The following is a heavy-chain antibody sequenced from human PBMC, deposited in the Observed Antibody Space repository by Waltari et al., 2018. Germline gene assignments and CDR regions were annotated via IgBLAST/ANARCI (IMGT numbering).Heavy chain of an antibody. CDR1: GFTFSSYA. D-gene: IGHD3-10*01. CDR3: AKIRWFWELSRSYGMDV. J-gene: IGHJ6*02. CDR2: ISGTGGST. Sequence: EVQLLESGGGLVQPGGSLRLSCAASGFTFSSYAMSWVRQAPGKGLEWVSTISGTGGSTYYADSVKGRFTISRDNSKNTLYLQMNSLRAEDTAVYYCAKIRWFWELSRSYGMDVWGQGTTVTVSS. V-gene: IGHV3-23*01.